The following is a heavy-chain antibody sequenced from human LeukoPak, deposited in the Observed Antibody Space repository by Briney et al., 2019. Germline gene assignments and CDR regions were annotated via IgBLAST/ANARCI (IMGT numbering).Heavy chain of an antibody. CDR1: GFTFSSHG. Sequence: GGSLRLSCAASGFTFSSHGMNWVRQAPGKGLEWVSGISPNGVITYYADSVKGRFTISRDNAKNSLYLQMNSLRAEDTAVYYCARSPGSGSFHYYYMDVWGKGTTVTISS. V-gene: IGHV3-23*01. CDR2: ISPNGVIT. CDR3: ARSPGSGSFHYYYMDV. J-gene: IGHJ6*03. D-gene: IGHD3-10*01.